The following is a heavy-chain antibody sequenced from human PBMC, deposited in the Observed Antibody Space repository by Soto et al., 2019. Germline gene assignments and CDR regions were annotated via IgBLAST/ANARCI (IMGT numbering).Heavy chain of an antibody. J-gene: IGHJ6*02. D-gene: IGHD2-21*01. Sequence: LRLSCAASGFTFSSYAMHWVRQAPGKGLEWVAVISYDGSNKYYADSVKGRSTISRDNSKNTLYLQMNSLRAEDTAVYYCARAIPQYYYYVMDVWGQGATVTVSS. CDR1: GFTFSSYA. CDR2: ISYDGSNK. V-gene: IGHV3-30-3*01. CDR3: ARAIPQYYYYVMDV.